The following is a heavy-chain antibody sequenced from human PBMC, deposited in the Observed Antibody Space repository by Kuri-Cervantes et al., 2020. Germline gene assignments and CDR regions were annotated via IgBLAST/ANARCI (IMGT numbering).Heavy chain of an antibody. V-gene: IGHV4-39*07. J-gene: IGHJ4*02. CDR1: GGSISSYY. CDR3: ARGSLERAY. CDR2: IYYSGST. Sequence: SETLSLTCTVSGGSISSYYWGWIRQPPGKGLEWIGSIYYSGSTYYNPSLQSRVTISPDTSKNQFSLKVSSVTAADTAVYYCARGSLERAYWGQGTLVTVSS. D-gene: IGHD1-1*01.